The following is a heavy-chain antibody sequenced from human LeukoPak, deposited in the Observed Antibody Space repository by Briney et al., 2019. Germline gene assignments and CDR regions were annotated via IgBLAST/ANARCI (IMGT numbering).Heavy chain of an antibody. CDR2: ISAYNGNT. D-gene: IGHD1-7*01. J-gene: IGHJ4*02. Sequence: ASVKVSCKASGYTFTSYGISWVRQAPGQGLEWMGWISAYNGNTNYAQKLQGRVTMTTDTSTSTAYMELRSLRSDDTAVYYCARLDWNYASRMLSYWGQGTLVTVSS. V-gene: IGHV1-18*01. CDR1: GYTFTSYG. CDR3: ARLDWNYASRMLSY.